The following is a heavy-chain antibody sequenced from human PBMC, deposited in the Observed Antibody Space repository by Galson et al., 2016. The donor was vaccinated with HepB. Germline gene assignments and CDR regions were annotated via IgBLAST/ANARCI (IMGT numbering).Heavy chain of an antibody. V-gene: IGHV4-39*01. CDR1: GGSISSSNHY. CDR3: ATIRDESIGGWADGGFDY. CDR2: IYYSGRA. J-gene: IGHJ4*02. Sequence: ETLSLTCTVSGGSISSSNHYWGWLRQPPGKGLEWIGNIYYSGRADYNPSLKSRVTVSVDTSKNQFSLKLTSVTAADTAIYYCATIRDESIGGWADGGFDYWGQGTLVTVSS. D-gene: IGHD6-19*01.